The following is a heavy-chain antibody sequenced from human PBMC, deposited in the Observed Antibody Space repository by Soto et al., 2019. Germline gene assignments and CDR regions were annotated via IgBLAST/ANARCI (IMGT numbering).Heavy chain of an antibody. V-gene: IGHV3-23*01. CDR2: ISGSGGST. J-gene: IGHJ6*02. Sequence: EVQLLESGGGLVQPGGSLRLSCAVSGFTFSSYAMSWVRQAPGKGLEWVSAISGSGGSTYYADSVKGRFTISRDNSKNTLYLQMNSLRAEDTAVYYCAKDEVGAVYYYYYGMDVWGQGTTVTVSS. CDR3: AKDEVGAVYYYYYGMDV. D-gene: IGHD1-26*01. CDR1: GFTFSSYA.